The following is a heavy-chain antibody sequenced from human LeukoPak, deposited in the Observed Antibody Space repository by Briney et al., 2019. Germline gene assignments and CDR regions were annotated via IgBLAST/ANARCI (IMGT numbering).Heavy chain of an antibody. CDR2: INHSGST. D-gene: IGHD6-13*01. CDR1: GGSFSGYY. Sequence: SETLSLTCAVYGGSFSGYYWSWIRQPPGKGLEWIGEINHSGSTNYNPSLRSRVTISVDTSKNQFSLKLSSVTAADTAVYYCAMVNIAAAGTLADYWGQGTLVTVSS. CDR3: AMVNIAAAGTLADY. V-gene: IGHV4-34*01. J-gene: IGHJ4*02.